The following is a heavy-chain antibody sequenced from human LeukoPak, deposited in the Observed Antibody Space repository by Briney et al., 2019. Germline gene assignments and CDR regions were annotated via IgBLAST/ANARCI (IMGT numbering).Heavy chain of an antibody. Sequence: ASVKVSCKASGYTFTGPYIHWMRQAPEQGLEWMGWINPNSGATKYAQKFQGRVTVTRDTSTSTVYMELSGLRADDTATYYCARVEYCTKGVCINFDLWGQGTLVTVFS. V-gene: IGHV1-2*02. J-gene: IGHJ4*02. D-gene: IGHD2-8*01. CDR2: INPNSGAT. CDR1: GYTFTGPY. CDR3: ARVEYCTKGVCINFDL.